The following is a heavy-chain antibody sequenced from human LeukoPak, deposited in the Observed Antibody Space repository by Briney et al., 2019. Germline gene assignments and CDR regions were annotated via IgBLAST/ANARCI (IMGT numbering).Heavy chain of an antibody. J-gene: IGHJ5*02. Sequence: SETLSLTCTVSGGSISSYYWSWIRQPPGKGLEWIGRIYTSGSTNYNPSLKSRVTMSVDTSKNQFSLKLSSVTAADTAVYYCAMATSPANWFDPWGQGTLVTVSS. V-gene: IGHV4-4*07. CDR3: AMATSPANWFDP. CDR1: GGSISSYY. CDR2: IYTSGST.